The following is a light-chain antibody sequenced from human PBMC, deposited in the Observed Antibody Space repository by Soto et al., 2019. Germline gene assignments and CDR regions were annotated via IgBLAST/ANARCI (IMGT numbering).Light chain of an antibody. J-gene: IGKJ5*01. Sequence: ERVRTQPPANMSVSPVEIAQLYCSSSQSVSSNLAWYQQKPGQAPTLLIYGASTRATGIPDRFSGSGSGTEFTLTIRRLKSEDFAVYYCQKYNNWPPINCGKGPRRAIK. V-gene: IGKV3-15*01. CDR3: QKYNNWPPIN. CDR2: GAS. CDR1: QSVSSN.